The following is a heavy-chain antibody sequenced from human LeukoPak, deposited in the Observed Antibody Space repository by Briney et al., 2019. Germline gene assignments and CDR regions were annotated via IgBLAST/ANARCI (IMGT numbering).Heavy chain of an antibody. CDR3: ARGVVTTRGWFDP. V-gene: IGHV4-38-2*01. Sequence: SETLSLTCAVSGYSISSGYYWGWIRQPPGKGLEWIGSIYHSGSTYYNPSLKSRVTISVGTSKNQFSLKLSSVTAADTAVYYCARGVVTTRGWFDPWGQGTLVTVSS. CDR1: GYSISSGYY. CDR2: IYHSGST. J-gene: IGHJ5*02. D-gene: IGHD4-11*01.